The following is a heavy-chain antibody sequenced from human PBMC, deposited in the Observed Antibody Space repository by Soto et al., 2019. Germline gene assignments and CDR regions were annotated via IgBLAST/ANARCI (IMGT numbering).Heavy chain of an antibody. CDR3: ARAPTSRFDY. CDR2: ISSDGFTQ. J-gene: IGHJ4*02. CDR1: GFTFRTFA. V-gene: IGHV3-30*15. Sequence: GGSLRLSCAASGFTFRTFAMHWVRQAPGKGLEWVAVISSDGFTQYYADSVKGRVTISRDNSKNTLFLQMSGLRPEDTAVYFCARAPTSRFDYWGQGTQVTVSS.